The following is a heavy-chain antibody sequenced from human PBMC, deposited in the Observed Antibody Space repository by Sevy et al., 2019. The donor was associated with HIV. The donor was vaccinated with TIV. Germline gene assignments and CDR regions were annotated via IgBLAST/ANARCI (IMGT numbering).Heavy chain of an antibody. CDR3: AKEEGHVLRYFAWLLTESFDY. J-gene: IGHJ4*02. V-gene: IGHV3-30*02. CDR1: GFTFSSYG. Sequence: GGSLRLSCAASGFTFSSYGMHWVRQAPGKGLEWVAFIRYDGSNKYYADSVKGRFTISRDNSKNTLYLQMNSLRAEDTTVYYCAKEEGHVLRYFAWLLTESFDYWGQGTLVTVSS. D-gene: IGHD3-9*01. CDR2: IRYDGSNK.